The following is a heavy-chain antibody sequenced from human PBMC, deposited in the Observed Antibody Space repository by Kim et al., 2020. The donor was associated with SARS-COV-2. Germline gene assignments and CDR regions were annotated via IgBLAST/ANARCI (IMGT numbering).Heavy chain of an antibody. CDR1: GFTFSSYA. J-gene: IGHJ3*02. Sequence: GGSLRLSCSASGFTFSSYAMHWVRQAPGKGLEYVSAISSNGGSTYYAYSVKGRFTISRDNSKNTLYLQMSSLRAEDTAVYYCVKDKTVVVPAAIARVVYAFDIWGQGTVVTVSS. CDR2: ISSNGGST. D-gene: IGHD2-2*01. V-gene: IGHV3-64D*09. CDR3: VKDKTVVVPAAIARVVYAFDI.